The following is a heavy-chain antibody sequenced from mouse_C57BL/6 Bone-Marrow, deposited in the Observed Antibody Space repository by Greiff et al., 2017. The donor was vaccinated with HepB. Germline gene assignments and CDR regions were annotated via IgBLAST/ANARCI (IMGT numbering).Heavy chain of an antibody. D-gene: IGHD1-1*01. J-gene: IGHJ3*01. CDR1: GYTFTSYW. Sequence: QVQLQQPGTELVKPGASVKLSCKASGYTFTSYWMHWVKQRPGQGLEWIGNINPSNGGTNYNEKFKSKATLTVDKSSSTAYMQLSSLTSEDSAVYFCARPPPTVVAKEAFAYWGQGTLFTVSA. V-gene: IGHV1-53*01. CDR3: ARPPPTVVAKEAFAY. CDR2: INPSNGGT.